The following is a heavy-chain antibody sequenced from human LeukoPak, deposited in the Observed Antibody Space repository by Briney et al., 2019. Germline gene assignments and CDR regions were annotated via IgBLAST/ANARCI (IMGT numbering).Heavy chain of an antibody. CDR1: GGSISSYY. CDR2: IYHSGST. Sequence: SETLSLTCTVSGGSISSYYWSWIRQPPGKGLEWIGSIYHSGSTYYNPSLKSRVTISVDTSKNQFSLKLSSVTAADTAVYYCARRGSGSYYDYWGQGTLVTVSS. V-gene: IGHV4-59*04. CDR3: ARRGSGSYYDY. D-gene: IGHD1-26*01. J-gene: IGHJ4*02.